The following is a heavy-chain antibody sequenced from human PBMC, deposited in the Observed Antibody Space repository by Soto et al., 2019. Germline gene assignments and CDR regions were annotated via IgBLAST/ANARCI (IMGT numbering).Heavy chain of an antibody. CDR2: ISYDGGNK. J-gene: IGHJ6*02. D-gene: IGHD2-15*01. CDR3: ARGDREDIAVVIGVRPGEYGVDV. Sequence: QVQLVESGGGVVQPGRSLRLSCAASGFTFRNYAMHWVRQAPGKGLECVAVISYDGGNKFYRDYVKGRFTISRDNSKKTLYRQINSLRYEDTAVYYCARGDREDIAVVIGVRPGEYGVDVWGQGTTVSVSS. CDR1: GFTFRNYA. V-gene: IGHV3-30-3*01.